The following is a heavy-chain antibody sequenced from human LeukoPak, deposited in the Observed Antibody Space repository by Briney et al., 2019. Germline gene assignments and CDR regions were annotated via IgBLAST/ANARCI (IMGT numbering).Heavy chain of an antibody. Sequence: ASVKVSCKASGYTFTSYAISWVRQAPGQGLEWMGWISGYSGNTKYAQKVQGRVTMTTDTSTSTAYMELRSLRSDDTAVYYCARGYSYGSDYYCGMDVWGQGTTVTVSS. D-gene: IGHD5-18*01. CDR3: ARGYSYGSDYYCGMDV. V-gene: IGHV1-18*01. CDR1: GYTFTSYA. J-gene: IGHJ6*02. CDR2: ISGYSGNT.